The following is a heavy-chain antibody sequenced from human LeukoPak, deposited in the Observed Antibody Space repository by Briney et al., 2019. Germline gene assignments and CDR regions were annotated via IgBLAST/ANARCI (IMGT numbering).Heavy chain of an antibody. V-gene: IGHV5-51*01. CDR3: ARLSYYDILTGYSTGYFDY. Sequence: GESLKISCKGSGYSFTSYWVGWVRQMPGKGLEWMGIIYPGDSDTRYSPSFQGQVTISADKSISTAYLQWSSLKASDTAMYYCARLSYYDILTGYSTGYFDYWGQGTLVTVSS. J-gene: IGHJ4*02. D-gene: IGHD3-9*01. CDR1: GYSFTSYW. CDR2: IYPGDSDT.